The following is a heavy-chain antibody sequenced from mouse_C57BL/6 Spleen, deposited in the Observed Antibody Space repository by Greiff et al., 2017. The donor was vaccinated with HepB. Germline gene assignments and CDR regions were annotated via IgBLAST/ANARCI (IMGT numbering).Heavy chain of an antibody. CDR3: AKKWDGSSYYAMDY. CDR2: ISSGSSTI. D-gene: IGHD4-1*01. V-gene: IGHV5-17*01. Sequence: EVHLVESGGGLVKPGGSLKLSCAASGFTFSDYGMHWVRQAPEKGLEWVAYISSGSSTIYYADTVKGRFTISRDNAKNTLFLQMTSLRSEDTAMYYCAKKWDGSSYYAMDYWGQGTSVTVSS. J-gene: IGHJ4*01. CDR1: GFTFSDYG.